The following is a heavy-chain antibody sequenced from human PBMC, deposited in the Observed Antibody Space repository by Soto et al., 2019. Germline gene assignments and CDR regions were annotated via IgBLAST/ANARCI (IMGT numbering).Heavy chain of an antibody. CDR1: AHNFSSYW. CDR3: AGGSGREGYNFAG. Sequence: QRLSCAASAHNFSSYWMSWVRQAPGKGPEWLAIINQDGSQKYFLDSVTGRFTISRDNAKKSLYLQMDSLRVEDTAVYYCAGGSGREGYNFAGRGQGXQVTVSS. J-gene: IGHJ4*02. CDR2: INQDGSQK. V-gene: IGHV3-7*01. D-gene: IGHD5-12*01.